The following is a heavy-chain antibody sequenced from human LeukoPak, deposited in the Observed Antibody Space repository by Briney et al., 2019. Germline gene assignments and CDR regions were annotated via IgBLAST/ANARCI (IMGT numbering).Heavy chain of an antibody. V-gene: IGHV1-69-2*01. D-gene: IGHD3-10*01. J-gene: IGHJ4*02. Sequence: ASVKVSCKASGYTFTDYYMHWVPQAPGKGLEWMGRVDPEDGETIYAEKFQGRVTITADTSTDTAYMELSSLRSEDTTVYYCATDRWDNPPSPYYYGSGSYPKLDYWGQGTLVTVSS. CDR2: VDPEDGET. CDR3: ATDRWDNPPSPYYYGSGSYPKLDY. CDR1: GYTFTDYY.